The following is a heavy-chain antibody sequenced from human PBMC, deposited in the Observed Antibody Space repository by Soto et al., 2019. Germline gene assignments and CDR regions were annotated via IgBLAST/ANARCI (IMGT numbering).Heavy chain of an antibody. CDR3: ARLTPWYYFDY. CDR2: IYHSGST. J-gene: IGHJ4*02. Sequence: PSETLSLTCAVSGGSISSGGYSWSWIRQPPGKGLEWIGYIYHSGSTYYNPSLKSRVTISVDRSKNQFSLKLSSVTAADTAVYYCARLTPWYYFDYWGQGTLVTVSS. V-gene: IGHV4-30-2*01. D-gene: IGHD2-8*02. CDR1: GGSISSGGYS.